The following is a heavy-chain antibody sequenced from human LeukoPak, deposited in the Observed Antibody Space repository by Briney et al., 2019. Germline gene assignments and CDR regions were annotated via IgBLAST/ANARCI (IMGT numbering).Heavy chain of an antibody. D-gene: IGHD4-17*01. J-gene: IGHJ4*02. Sequence: GGSLRLSCTASGFTFNGYSMNWVRQAPGKGLEWVSSISTSSSYIYYADSVKGRFTISRNNPKNSLYLQMNSLRAEDTAVYYCARNRGDPSYFDYWGQGTLVAVSS. V-gene: IGHV3-21*01. CDR2: ISTSSSYI. CDR1: GFTFNGYS. CDR3: ARNRGDPSYFDY.